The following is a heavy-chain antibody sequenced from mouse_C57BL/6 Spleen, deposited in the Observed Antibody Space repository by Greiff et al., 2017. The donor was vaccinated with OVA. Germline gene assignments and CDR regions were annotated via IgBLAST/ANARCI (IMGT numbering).Heavy chain of an antibody. CDR3: ARLGGQFAY. D-gene: IGHD4-1*01. CDR1: GYAFSSSW. J-gene: IGHJ3*01. CDR2: IYPGDGDT. Sequence: SGPELVKPGASVKISCKASGYAFSSSWMNWVKQRPGKGLEWIGRIYPGDGDTNYNGKFKGKATLTADKSSSTAYMQLSSLTSEDSAVYFCARLGGQFAYWGQGTLVTVSA. V-gene: IGHV1-82*01.